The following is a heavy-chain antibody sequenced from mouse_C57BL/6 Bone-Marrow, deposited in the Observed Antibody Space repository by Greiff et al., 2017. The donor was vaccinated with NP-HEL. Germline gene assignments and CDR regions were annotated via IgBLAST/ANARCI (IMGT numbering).Heavy chain of an antibody. V-gene: IGHV1-26*01. CDR2: INPNNGGT. CDR1: GYTFTDYY. D-gene: IGHD1-1*01. CDR3: ARGTTVVGY. Sequence: EVQLQQSGPELVKPGASVKISCKASGYTFTDYYMNWVKQSHGKSLEWIGDINPNNGGTSYNQKFKGKATLTVDKSSSTAYMELRSLTSEDSAVDYYARGTTVVGYWGQGTTLTVSS. J-gene: IGHJ2*01.